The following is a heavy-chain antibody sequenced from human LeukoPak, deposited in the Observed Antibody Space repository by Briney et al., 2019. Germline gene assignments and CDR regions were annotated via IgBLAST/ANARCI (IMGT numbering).Heavy chain of an antibody. Sequence: GGSLRLSCAASGFTFSSYAMSWVRQAPGKGLEWVSAISGSGGSTYYADSVKGRFTISRDNSKNTLYLQMNSLRAEDTAVYYCAKLPGRRGVQPYYFGYWGQGTLVTVSS. CDR3: AKLPGRRGVQPYYFGY. CDR2: ISGSGGST. D-gene: IGHD1-14*01. J-gene: IGHJ4*02. CDR1: GFTFSSYA. V-gene: IGHV3-23*01.